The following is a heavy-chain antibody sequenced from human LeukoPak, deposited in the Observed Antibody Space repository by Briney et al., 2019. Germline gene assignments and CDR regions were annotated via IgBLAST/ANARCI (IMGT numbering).Heavy chain of an antibody. J-gene: IGHJ4*02. CDR1: GFTFSDYY. CDR3: ALNPDYYGSGSFDY. CDR2: IKEDGSEK. V-gene: IGHV3-7*01. D-gene: IGHD3-10*01. Sequence: GGSLRLSCAASGFTFSDYYMSWVRQAPGKGLEWVADIKEDGSEKYYVDSVKGRFTISRDNAKNSLYLQMNSLRAEDTAVYYCALNPDYYGSGSFDYWGQRTLVTVSS.